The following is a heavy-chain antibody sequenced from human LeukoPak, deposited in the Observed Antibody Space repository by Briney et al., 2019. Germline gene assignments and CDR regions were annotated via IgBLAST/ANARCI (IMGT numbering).Heavy chain of an antibody. Sequence: PGGSLRLSCAASGFTFSSYGMHWVRQAPGKGLEWVAVISYDGSNKYYADSVKGRFTISRDNSKNTLYLQMNSLRVEDTAVYYCAKDDGRYFFDFWGQGTLVTVSS. CDR1: GFTFSSYG. V-gene: IGHV3-30*18. J-gene: IGHJ4*02. CDR2: ISYDGSNK. CDR3: AKDDGRYFFDF.